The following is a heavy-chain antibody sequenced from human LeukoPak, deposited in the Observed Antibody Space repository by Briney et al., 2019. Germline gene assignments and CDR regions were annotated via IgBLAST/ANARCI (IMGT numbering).Heavy chain of an antibody. CDR3: ARVIITIFGVVNYYYYMDV. Sequence: PSETLSLTCTVSGGSISSYYWSWIRQPPGKGLEWIGYIYYSGSTNYNPSLKSRATISVDTSKNQFSLKLSSVTAADTAVYYCARVIITIFGVVNYYYYMDVWGKGTTVTVSS. CDR1: GGSISSYY. D-gene: IGHD3-3*01. CDR2: IYYSGST. J-gene: IGHJ6*03. V-gene: IGHV4-59*01.